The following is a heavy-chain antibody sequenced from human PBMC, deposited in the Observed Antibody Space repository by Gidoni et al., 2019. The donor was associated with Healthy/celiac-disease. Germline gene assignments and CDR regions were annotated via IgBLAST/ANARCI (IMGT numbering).Heavy chain of an antibody. V-gene: IGHV3-21*01. CDR2: MSSSSSYI. Sequence: EVQLVESGGGLVKPGGSLRPSCAASGFTFSSYSMNWVRQCPGKGLEWVSSMSSSSSYIYYADSVKGRFTISRDNAKNSLYLQMNSLRAEDTAVYYCARGRRLGTIDYWGQGTLVTVSS. D-gene: IGHD1-1*01. CDR1: GFTFSSYS. CDR3: ARGRRLGTIDY. J-gene: IGHJ4*02.